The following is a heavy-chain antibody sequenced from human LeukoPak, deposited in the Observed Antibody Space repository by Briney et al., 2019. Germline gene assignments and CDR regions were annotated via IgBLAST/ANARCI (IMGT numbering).Heavy chain of an antibody. D-gene: IGHD6-13*01. CDR1: GYTFTGYY. V-gene: IGHV1-2*02. J-gene: IGHJ6*03. CDR3: ARDRGAAAGTLSYYYYYMDV. CDR2: INPNSGGT. Sequence: ASVKVSCKASGYTFTGYYMHWVRQAPGQGLEWMGWINPNSGGTNYAQKFQGRVTMTRDTSISTAYMELSRLRSDDTAVHYCARDRGAAAGTLSYYYYYMDVWGKGTTVTVSS.